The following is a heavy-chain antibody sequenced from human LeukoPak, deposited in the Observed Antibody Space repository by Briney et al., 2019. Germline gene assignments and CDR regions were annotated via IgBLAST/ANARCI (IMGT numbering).Heavy chain of an antibody. D-gene: IGHD6-25*01. J-gene: IGHJ4*02. V-gene: IGHV4-38-2*02. Sequence: SETLSLTCTVSGYSIGSGHYWAWIRQPPGKGLEWIGCVYHSGTYYKSSLTSRVTISMDTSKNQFSLKLTSVTAADSAFYYCAKSSGGGGHHSWAQGTLVTVSS. CDR2: VYHSGT. CDR1: GYSIGSGHY. CDR3: AKSSGGGGHHS.